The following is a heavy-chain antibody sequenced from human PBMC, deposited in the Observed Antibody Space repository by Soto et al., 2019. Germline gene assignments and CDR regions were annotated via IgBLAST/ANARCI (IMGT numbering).Heavy chain of an antibody. D-gene: IGHD3-10*02. CDR3: VRDTDFSRDMFHADL. CDR2: ITIRTGSV. V-gene: IGHV3-48*02. CDR1: GFTISECS. J-gene: IGHJ4*01. Sequence: GGSLRLCCEASGFTISECSMNWVRQTPGKGLEWLAYITIRTGSVHYADSVRGRFTISADIAENSVILQMNSLRDEDSAVYFCVRDTDFSRDMFHADLWGPGTLVTVSS.